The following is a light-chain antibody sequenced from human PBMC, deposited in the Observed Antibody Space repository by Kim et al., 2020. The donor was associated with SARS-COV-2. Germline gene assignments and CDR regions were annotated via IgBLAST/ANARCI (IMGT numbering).Light chain of an antibody. J-gene: IGKJ1*01. CDR2: GAS. CDR1: QSVSK. CDR3: QQYNIWRT. Sequence: ILSVSPGERATSSCRASQSVSKLAWYQQRPGQAPRLLIYGASTRATGIPARFSGSGSGTEFTLTISSLQSEDFAVYYCQQYNIWRTFGQGTKLEI. V-gene: IGKV3-15*01.